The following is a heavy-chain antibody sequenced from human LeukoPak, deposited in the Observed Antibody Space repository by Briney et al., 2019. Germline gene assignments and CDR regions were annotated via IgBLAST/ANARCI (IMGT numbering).Heavy chain of an antibody. D-gene: IGHD5-24*01. CDR3: ARDGAEGDGYNYFGLRRVFDI. CDR1: GGTFGSYA. J-gene: IGHJ3*02. V-gene: IGHV1-69*13. CDR2: IIPIFGTA. Sequence: ASVKVSCKASGGTFGSYAISWVRQAPGQGLEWMGGIIPIFGTANYAQKFQGRVTITADESTSTAYMELSSLRSEDTAVYYCARDGAEGDGYNYFGLRRVFDIWGQGTMVTVSS.